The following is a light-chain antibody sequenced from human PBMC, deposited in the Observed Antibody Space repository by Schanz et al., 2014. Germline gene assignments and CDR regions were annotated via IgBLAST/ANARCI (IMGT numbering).Light chain of an antibody. CDR2: RNN. CDR1: SSNIGAGYD. J-gene: IGLJ1*01. V-gene: IGLV1-40*01. CDR3: QSYDSSLSSYV. Sequence: QSVLTQPPSVSGAPGQTVTISCTGSSSNIGAGYDVHWYQKLPGTAPKLLIYRNNNRPSGVPDRFSGSKSGTSASLAITGLQAEDEGDYYCQSYDSSLSSYVFGTGTKLTVL.